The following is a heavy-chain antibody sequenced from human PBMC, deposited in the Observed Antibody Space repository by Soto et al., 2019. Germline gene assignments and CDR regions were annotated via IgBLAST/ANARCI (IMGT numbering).Heavy chain of an antibody. CDR1: GFTFGNYA. V-gene: IGHV3-23*01. Sequence: PGVSLRLSCAASGFTFGNYAMSWARQAPGKGLEWVSAISGSGGTTHYADSVKGRFTISRDNSKNTLYLQMNSLRVEDTAVYYCAKDRSSTSCYAFDYWGQGSLVTVSS. D-gene: IGHD2-2*01. CDR3: AKDRSSTSCYAFDY. CDR2: ISGSGGTT. J-gene: IGHJ4*02.